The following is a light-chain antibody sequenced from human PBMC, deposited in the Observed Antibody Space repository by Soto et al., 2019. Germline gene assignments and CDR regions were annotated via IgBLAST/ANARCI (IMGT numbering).Light chain of an antibody. Sequence: EIGLTQSPGTLSLSPGERATLSCRASQSVSSSYLAWYQQKPGQALRLLIYGASSRATGIPDRFSGSGSGTDCTLTISRLEPEDFAVYYCQQYGSSPPVTFGQGTRLEIK. J-gene: IGKJ5*01. CDR2: GAS. V-gene: IGKV3-20*01. CDR3: QQYGSSPPVT. CDR1: QSVSSSY.